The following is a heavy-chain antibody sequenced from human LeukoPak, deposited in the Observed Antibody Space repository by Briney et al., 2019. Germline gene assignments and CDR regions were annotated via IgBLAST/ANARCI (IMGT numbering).Heavy chain of an antibody. CDR3: AREATMVRGVITTEYFQH. J-gene: IGHJ1*01. Sequence: GGSLRLSCAASGFTFSSYAMHWVRQAPGKGLEWVAVISYDGSNKYYADSVKGRFTISRDNSKNTLYLQMNSLRAEDTAVYYCAREATMVRGVITTEYFQHWGQGTLVTVSS. CDR2: ISYDGSNK. D-gene: IGHD3-10*01. V-gene: IGHV3-30-3*01. CDR1: GFTFSSYA.